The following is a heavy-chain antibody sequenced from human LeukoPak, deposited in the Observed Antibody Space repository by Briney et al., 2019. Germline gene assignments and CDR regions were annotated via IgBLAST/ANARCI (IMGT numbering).Heavy chain of an antibody. CDR2: IDPTNGGT. CDR1: GFTFTGYY. CDR3: ARDSPYSGYDWDY. D-gene: IGHD5-12*01. V-gene: IGHV1-2*02. J-gene: IGHJ4*02. Sequence: ASVKVSCKASGFTFTGYYIHWLRQAPGQGLEWMGWIDPTNGGTNYAQKFQGRVTMTRVTSITTAYMELTRLTSDDTAVYYCARDSPYSGYDWDYWGQGTLVTVSS.